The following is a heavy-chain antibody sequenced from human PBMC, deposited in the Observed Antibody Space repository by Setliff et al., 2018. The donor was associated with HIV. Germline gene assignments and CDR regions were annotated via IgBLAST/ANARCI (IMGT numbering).Heavy chain of an antibody. CDR3: TTVRNYYDSSDF. J-gene: IGHJ6*02. CDR2: NKSNAAGATA. CDR1: GFTTFNPVW. D-gene: IGHD3-22*01. Sequence: GGSLRLSCVVSGFTTFNPVWMGWVRQAPGKGLEWGGRNKSNAAGATAAYSAPVRGRVTISRDYSKNTRYLQMKSLQTEDTAVYYCTTVRNYYDSSDFWGQGTTVTVSS. V-gene: IGHV3-15*01.